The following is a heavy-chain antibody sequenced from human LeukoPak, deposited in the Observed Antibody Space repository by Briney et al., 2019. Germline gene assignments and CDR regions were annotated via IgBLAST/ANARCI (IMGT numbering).Heavy chain of an antibody. D-gene: IGHD3-22*01. V-gene: IGHV4-39*07. CDR2: INHSGST. CDR1: GGSISRNSYY. Sequence: SETLSLTCTVSGGSISRNSYYWSWIRQPPGKGLEWIGEINHSGSTNYNPSLKSRVTISVDTSKNQFSLKLSSVTAADTAVYYCASTPIYDSSGYYYYFDYWGQGTLVTVSS. J-gene: IGHJ4*02. CDR3: ASTPIYDSSGYYYYFDY.